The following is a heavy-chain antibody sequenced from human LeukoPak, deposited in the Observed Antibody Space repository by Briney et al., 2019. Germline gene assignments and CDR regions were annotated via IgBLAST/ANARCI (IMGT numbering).Heavy chain of an antibody. V-gene: IGHV3-74*01. CDR3: AKESEAAANFQH. J-gene: IGHJ1*01. Sequence: PGGSLRLSCAASGFTFSSYWMHWVRQAPGKGLVWVSRINSDGSSTSYADSVKGRFTISRDNAKNTLYLQMNSLRAEDTAVYYCAKESEAAANFQHWGQGTLVTVSS. D-gene: IGHD6-25*01. CDR1: GFTFSSYW. CDR2: INSDGSST.